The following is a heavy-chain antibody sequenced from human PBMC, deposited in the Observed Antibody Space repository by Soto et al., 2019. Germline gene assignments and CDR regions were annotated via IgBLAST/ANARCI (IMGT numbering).Heavy chain of an antibody. Sequence: ASVKVSCKASGYTFTTYAMHWLRQAPGQRREWMGWINAGNGNTKYSQKFQGRVTITRDTSASTAYMELSSLRSEDTAVYYCARTDMVRGVIFYYGMDVWGQGTTVTVSS. D-gene: IGHD3-10*01. CDR2: INAGNGNT. CDR3: ARTDMVRGVIFYYGMDV. J-gene: IGHJ6*02. V-gene: IGHV1-3*01. CDR1: GYTFTTYA.